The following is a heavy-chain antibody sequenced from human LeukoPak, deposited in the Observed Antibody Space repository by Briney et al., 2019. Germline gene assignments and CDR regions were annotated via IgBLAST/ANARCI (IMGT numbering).Heavy chain of an antibody. CDR3: ARDLLGGEDAFDI. J-gene: IGHJ3*02. CDR1: GFTFSSYW. V-gene: IGHV3-7*01. CDR2: IKQDGSEK. Sequence: GGSLRLSCEASGFTFSSYWMSWVRQAPGKGLEWVANIKQDGSEKYYVDSVKGRFTISRDNAKNSPYLQMNSLRAEDTAVYYCARDLLGGEDAFDIWGQGTMVTVSS. D-gene: IGHD3-10*01.